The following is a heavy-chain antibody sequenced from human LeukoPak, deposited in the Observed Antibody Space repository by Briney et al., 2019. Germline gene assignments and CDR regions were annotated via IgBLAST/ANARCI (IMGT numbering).Heavy chain of an antibody. CDR3: ARAGYSMDTEYFQH. CDR1: GFTFSSYE. D-gene: IGHD5-18*01. V-gene: IGHV3-48*03. CDR2: ISNSGTAI. J-gene: IGHJ1*01. Sequence: GGSLRLSCAASGFTFSSYEMNWVRQAPGKGLEWVSYISNSGTAIYCADSVKGRFTISRDNAKSSLYLQMNSLRAEDTAVYYCARAGYSMDTEYFQHWGQGTLVTVSS.